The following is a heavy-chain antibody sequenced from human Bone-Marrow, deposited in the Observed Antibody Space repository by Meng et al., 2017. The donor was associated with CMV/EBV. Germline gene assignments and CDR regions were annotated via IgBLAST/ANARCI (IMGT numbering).Heavy chain of an antibody. CDR2: INSDGSST. CDR1: GFTFSSYW. CDR3: ARYGGVETGWFAP. J-gene: IGHJ5*02. Sequence: GESLKISCASSGFTFSSYWMHWVRQAPGKGLVWVSRINSDGSSTSYADSVKGRFTISRDNAKNVLYLQMNSLRVEDTAVYYCARYGGVETGWFAPWGQGTLVTVSS. V-gene: IGHV3-74*01. D-gene: IGHD3-3*01.